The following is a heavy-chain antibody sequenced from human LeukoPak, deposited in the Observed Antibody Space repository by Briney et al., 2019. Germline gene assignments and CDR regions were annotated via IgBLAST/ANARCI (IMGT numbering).Heavy chain of an antibody. D-gene: IGHD3-10*01. Sequence: GGSLRLSCAASGFTFSSYAMHWVRQAPGKGLEWVAVISYDGSNKYYADSVKGRFTISKDNSKNTLYLQMNSLRAEDTAVYYCARDGDGSGSPLPMGAFDYWGQGTLVTVSS. J-gene: IGHJ4*02. CDR2: ISYDGSNK. V-gene: IGHV3-30-3*01. CDR3: ARDGDGSGSPLPMGAFDY. CDR1: GFTFSSYA.